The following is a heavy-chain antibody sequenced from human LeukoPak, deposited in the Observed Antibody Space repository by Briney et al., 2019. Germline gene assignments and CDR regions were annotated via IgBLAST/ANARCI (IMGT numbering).Heavy chain of an antibody. Sequence: GGSLRLSCAASGFTFSSYTMNWVRQAPGKGLEWVSSISSSSSYMYYADSVKGRFTISRDNAKNSLYLQMNSLRAEDTAVYYCARDRDVPAIGMDVWGQGTTVTVSS. CDR1: GFTFSSYT. J-gene: IGHJ6*02. CDR3: ARDRDVPAIGMDV. CDR2: ISSSSSYM. V-gene: IGHV3-21*06.